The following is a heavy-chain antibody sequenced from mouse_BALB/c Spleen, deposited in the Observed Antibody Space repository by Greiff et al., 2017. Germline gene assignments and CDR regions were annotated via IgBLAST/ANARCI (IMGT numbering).Heavy chain of an antibody. D-gene: IGHD2-4*01. Sequence: QVQLQQPGAELVKPGASVKLSCKASGYTFTSYWMHWVKQRPGQGLEWIGEINPSNGRTNYNEKFKSKATLTVDKSSSTAYMQLSSLTSEDSAVYYCARRDYDYGEDFDYWGQGTTLTVSS. CDR3: ARRDYDYGEDFDY. J-gene: IGHJ2*01. V-gene: IGHV1S81*02. CDR1: GYTFTSYW. CDR2: INPSNGRT.